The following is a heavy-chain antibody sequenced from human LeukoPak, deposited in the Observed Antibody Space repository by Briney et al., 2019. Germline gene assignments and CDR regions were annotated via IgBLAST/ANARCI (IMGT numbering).Heavy chain of an antibody. CDR2: IYYSGST. D-gene: IGHD3-22*01. V-gene: IGHV4-59*08. J-gene: IGHJ6*02. Sequence: PSETLSLTCTVSGGSISSYYWSWIRQPAGKGLEWIGYIYYSGSTNYNPSLKSRVTISVDTSKNQFSLKLSSVTAADTAVYYCARLASDSSGYSHYYYYGMDVWGQGTTVTVSS. CDR3: ARLASDSSGYSHYYYYGMDV. CDR1: GGSISSYY.